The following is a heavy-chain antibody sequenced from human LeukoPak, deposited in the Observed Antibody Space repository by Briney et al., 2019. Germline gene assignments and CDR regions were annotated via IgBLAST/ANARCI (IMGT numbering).Heavy chain of an antibody. D-gene: IGHD3-22*01. CDR2: ISSDGSHK. J-gene: IGHJ3*02. V-gene: IGHV3-74*01. Sequence: GGSLRLSCAASGFTFSSYWMHWVRQAPGKGLVWVSRISSDGSHKDYADSVEARFTISRDNAKNTLYLQMNSLRVEDTAVYYCARDDGYYYDSSGRDAFDIWGQGTMVTVSS. CDR3: ARDDGYYYDSSGRDAFDI. CDR1: GFTFSSYW.